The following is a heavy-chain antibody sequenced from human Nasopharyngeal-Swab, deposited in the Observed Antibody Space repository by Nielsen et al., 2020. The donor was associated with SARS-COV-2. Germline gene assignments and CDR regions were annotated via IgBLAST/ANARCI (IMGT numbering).Heavy chain of an antibody. V-gene: IGHV4-34*01. CDR2: TNHSGSS. Sequence: SETLSLTCAVFGGSLSDYYWTWIRQPPGKGLEWIGETNHSGSSNYNPSLKSRVTISVDTSKNQFSLKLSSVTAADTAVYYCARGSNAPDYWGQGTLVTVSS. CDR1: GGSLSDYY. J-gene: IGHJ4*02. CDR3: ARGSNAPDY.